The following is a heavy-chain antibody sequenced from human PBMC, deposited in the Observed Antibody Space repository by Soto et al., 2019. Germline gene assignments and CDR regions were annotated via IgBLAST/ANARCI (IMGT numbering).Heavy chain of an antibody. J-gene: IGHJ4*02. Sequence: QVQLVESGGGVVQPGRSLRLSCAASGFTFSSYGMHWVRQAPGKGLEWVAVISYDGSNKYYADSVKGRFTISRDNSKHTLYLQMNSLRAEDTAVYYCAKDLASGLFDYWGQGTLVTVSS. V-gene: IGHV3-30*18. CDR3: AKDLASGLFDY. D-gene: IGHD2-21*01. CDR2: ISYDGSNK. CDR1: GFTFSSYG.